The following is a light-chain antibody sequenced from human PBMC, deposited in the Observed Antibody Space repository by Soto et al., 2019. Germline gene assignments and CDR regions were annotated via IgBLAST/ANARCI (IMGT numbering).Light chain of an antibody. CDR3: QQLFDSSLT. Sequence: EIVLTHSPATLSLSPCERAARTFRARQSGSRSHLAWYQQKPGQAPRLLIYGASSRATGIPDRFSGSGSGTDFTLTISSLQAEDFATYYCQQLFDSSLTFGQGTRLEI. J-gene: IGKJ5*01. V-gene: IGKV3-20*01. CDR2: GAS. CDR1: QSGSRSH.